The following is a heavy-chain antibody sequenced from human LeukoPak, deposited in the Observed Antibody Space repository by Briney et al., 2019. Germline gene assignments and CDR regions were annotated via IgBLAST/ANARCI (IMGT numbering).Heavy chain of an antibody. CDR2: IYPGDSDT. CDR1: GSSFTSYW. J-gene: IGHJ4*02. CDR3: ARYYYDSSGYFKDY. D-gene: IGHD3-22*01. V-gene: IGHV5-51*01. Sequence: GASLKISCKGSGSSFTSYWIGWVRPMPGKGLEWMGIIYPGDSDTRYSPSFQGQVTISADKSISTAYLQWSSLKASDTAMYYCARYYYDSSGYFKDYWGQGTLVTVSS.